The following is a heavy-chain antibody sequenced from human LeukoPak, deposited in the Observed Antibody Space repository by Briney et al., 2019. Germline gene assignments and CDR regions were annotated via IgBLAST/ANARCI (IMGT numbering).Heavy chain of an antibody. CDR2: ISSGSGRT. V-gene: IGHV3-23*01. CDR1: GFTFSSHA. D-gene: IGHD6-13*01. Sequence: TGGSLRLSCAASGFTFSSHAMSWVRQAPGKGLEWVSSISSGSGRTYYADSVKGRFTISRDNSKNTLYLQMNSLRAEDTALYYCAKDWQQLDYWGQGTLVTVSS. J-gene: IGHJ4*02. CDR3: AKDWQQLDY.